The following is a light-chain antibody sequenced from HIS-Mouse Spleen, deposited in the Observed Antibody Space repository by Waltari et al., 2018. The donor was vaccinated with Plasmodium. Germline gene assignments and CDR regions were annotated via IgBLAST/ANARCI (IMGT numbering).Light chain of an antibody. V-gene: IGLV2-8*01. CDR1: SSDVGGYNY. CDR2: EVS. J-gene: IGLJ1*01. Sequence: QSALTQPPSASGSPGQSVTISCTGPSSDVGGYNYVSWYQQHPGKAPKLMIYEVSKRPSGVPDRFSGSKSGNTASLTVSGLQAEDEADYDCSSYAGSNNYVFGTGTKVTVL. CDR3: SSYAGSNNYV.